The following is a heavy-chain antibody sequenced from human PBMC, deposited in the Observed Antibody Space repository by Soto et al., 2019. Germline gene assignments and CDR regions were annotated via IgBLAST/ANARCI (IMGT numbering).Heavy chain of an antibody. J-gene: IGHJ4*02. CDR2: IYRTGST. V-gene: IGHV4-4*02. CDR3: ASRDPGTSVDY. CDR1: GGSFTSNNW. D-gene: IGHD1-7*01. Sequence: SEPLSLTCAVSGGSFTSNNWWTWVRQPPGQGLEWIGEIYRTGSTNYNPSLKSRVTISLDKSENQFSLKVTSLTAADTAVYYCASRDPGTSVDYWGQGTLATVAS.